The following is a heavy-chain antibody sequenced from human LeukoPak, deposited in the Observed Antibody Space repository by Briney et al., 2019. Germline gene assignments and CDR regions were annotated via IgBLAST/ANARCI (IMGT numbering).Heavy chain of an antibody. J-gene: IGHJ4*02. V-gene: IGHV4-59*01. Sequence: SETLSLTCTVSGGSISSYYWSWIRQPPGKGLEWIGYIYYSGSTNYNPSLKSRVTISVDTSKNQFSLKLSPVTAADTAVYHCARGPGRDTQWVLDYWGQGTLVTVSS. CDR2: IYYSGST. D-gene: IGHD5-24*01. CDR3: ARGPGRDTQWVLDY. CDR1: GGSISSYY.